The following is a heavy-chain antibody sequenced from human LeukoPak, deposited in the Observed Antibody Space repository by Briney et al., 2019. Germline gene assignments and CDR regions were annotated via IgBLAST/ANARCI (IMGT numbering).Heavy chain of an antibody. Sequence: SETLSLTCTVSGGSISSGDYYWSWIRQPPGKGLEWIGSIYHSGSTYYNPSLKSRVTISEDTSKNQFSLKLRSVTAADTAVYYCARSGSSGSYPYWGQGTLVTVSS. CDR2: IYHSGST. CDR1: GGSISSGDYY. D-gene: IGHD1-26*01. V-gene: IGHV4-39*07. CDR3: ARSGSSGSYPY. J-gene: IGHJ4*02.